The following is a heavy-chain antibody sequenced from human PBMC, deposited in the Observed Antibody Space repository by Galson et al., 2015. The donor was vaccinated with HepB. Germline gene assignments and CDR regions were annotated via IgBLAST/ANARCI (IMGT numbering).Heavy chain of an antibody. V-gene: IGHV3-48*02. CDR1: GFTFSSYS. J-gene: IGHJ6*02. CDR3: ARENYDFWSGYRMHYYGMDV. CDR2: ISSSSSTI. D-gene: IGHD3-3*01. Sequence: SLRLSCAASGFTFSSYSMNWVRQAPGKGLEWVSYISSSSSTIYYADSVKGRFTISRDNAKNSLYLQMNSLRDEDTAVYYCARENYDFWSGYRMHYYGMDVWGQGTTVTVSS.